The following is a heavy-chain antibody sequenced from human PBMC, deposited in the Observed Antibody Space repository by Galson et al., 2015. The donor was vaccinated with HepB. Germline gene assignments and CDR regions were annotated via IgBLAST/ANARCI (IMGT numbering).Heavy chain of an antibody. V-gene: IGHV3-30*18. J-gene: IGHJ6*02. D-gene: IGHD6-13*01. CDR2: ISYDGSGE. CDR3: AKRAQYSSTWGRTRFSSYFDMDV. Sequence: SLRLSCAASEFILSMYWMNWVRQAPGKGLEWVALISYDGSGEYCADSVKGRFIISRDNSKNTLYLQMNSLRAEDTAVYYCAKRAQYSSTWGRTRFSSYFDMDVWGQGTTVTVSS. CDR1: EFILSMYW.